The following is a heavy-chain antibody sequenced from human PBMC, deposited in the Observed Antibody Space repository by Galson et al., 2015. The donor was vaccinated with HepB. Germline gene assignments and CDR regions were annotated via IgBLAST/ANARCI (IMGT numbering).Heavy chain of an antibody. V-gene: IGHV3-15*07. CDR2: IKSKTDGGTT. D-gene: IGHD6-13*01. J-gene: IGHJ6*02. Sequence: SLRLSCAASGFTFSNAWMNWVRQAPGKGLEWVGRIKSKTDGGTTDYAAPVKGRFTISRDDSKNTLYLQMNSLKTEDTAVYYCTAPYSSSWNYYYYGMDVWGQGTTVTVYS. CDR1: GFTFSNAW. CDR3: TAPYSSSWNYYYYGMDV.